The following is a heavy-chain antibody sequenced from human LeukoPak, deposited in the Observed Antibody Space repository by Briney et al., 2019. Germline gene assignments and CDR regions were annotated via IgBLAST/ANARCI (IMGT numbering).Heavy chain of an antibody. CDR2: INHSGST. D-gene: IGHD3-10*01. CDR1: GGSFSGYY. CDR3: ARNSYYYGSGSYYAYYYYYGMDV. V-gene: IGHV4-34*01. J-gene: IGHJ6*02. Sequence: PSETLSLTCAVYGGSFSGYYWSWIRQPPGKGLECIGEINHSGSTNYNPSLMSRVTISVDTSKNQFSLKLSSVTAADTAVYYCARNSYYYGSGSYYAYYYYYGMDVWGQGTTVTVSS.